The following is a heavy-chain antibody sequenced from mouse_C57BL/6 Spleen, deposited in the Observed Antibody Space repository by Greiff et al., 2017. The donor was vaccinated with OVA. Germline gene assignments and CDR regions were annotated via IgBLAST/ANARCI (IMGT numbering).Heavy chain of an antibody. J-gene: IGHJ3*01. Sequence: EVQLQESGAELVKPGASVKLSCTASGFNIKDYYMHWVKQRTEQGLEWIGRIDPEDGETKYAPKFQGKATITADTSSNTAYLHRSRLTSEDTAVYYCSRDGNPAWFAYWGQGTLVTVSA. D-gene: IGHD2-1*01. V-gene: IGHV14-2*01. CDR3: SRDGNPAWFAY. CDR1: GFNIKDYY. CDR2: IDPEDGET.